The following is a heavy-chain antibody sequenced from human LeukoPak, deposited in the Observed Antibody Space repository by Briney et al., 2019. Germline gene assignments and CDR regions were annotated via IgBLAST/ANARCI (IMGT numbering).Heavy chain of an antibody. V-gene: IGHV4-59*01. D-gene: IGHD1-7*01. CDR2: IYYSGST. CDR1: GGSISSYY. CDR3: ARDHQGTSDY. Sequence: SETLPLTCTVSGGSISSYYWSWIRQPPGKGLEWIGYIYYSGSTNYNPSLKSRVTISVDTSKNQFSLKLSSVTAADTAVYYCARDHQGTSDYCGHGTLVTVSS. J-gene: IGHJ4*01.